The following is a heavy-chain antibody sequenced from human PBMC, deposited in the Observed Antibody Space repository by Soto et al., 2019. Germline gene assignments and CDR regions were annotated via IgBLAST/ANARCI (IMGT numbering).Heavy chain of an antibody. CDR2: IYYSGST. D-gene: IGHD6-19*01. Sequence: QLQLQESGPGLVKPSETLSLTCTVSGGSISSSSYYWGWIRQPPGKGLEWIGSIYYSGSTYYNPSLKSRVTISVDTSKNQFSLKLSSVTAADTAVYYCARPQWLVPNDAFDIWGQGTMVTVSS. CDR3: ARPQWLVPNDAFDI. V-gene: IGHV4-39*01. CDR1: GGSISSSSYY. J-gene: IGHJ3*02.